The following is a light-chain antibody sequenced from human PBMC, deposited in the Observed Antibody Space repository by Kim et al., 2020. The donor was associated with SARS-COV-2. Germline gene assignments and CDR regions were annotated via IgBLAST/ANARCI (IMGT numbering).Light chain of an antibody. Sequence: QSALTQPRSVSGSPGQSVTISCTGTSSDIGGHDYVSWYQQRPGKAPKLMIWHVTRRPSGVPDRFSGSKSGNTASLTISGLQSEDEADYYCCSYAGSYILVFGGGTKLTVL. CDR3: CSYAGSYILV. CDR2: HVT. J-gene: IGLJ2*01. CDR1: SSDIGGHDY. V-gene: IGLV2-11*01.